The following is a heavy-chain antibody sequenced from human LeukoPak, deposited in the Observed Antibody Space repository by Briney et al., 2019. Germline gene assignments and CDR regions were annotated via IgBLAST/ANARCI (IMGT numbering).Heavy chain of an antibody. Sequence: PSETLSLTCTVSGYSISRGYYWAWIRQPPGKGLEWIGSINHSGRTYYNPSLKSRVTISVDTSKNQFSLKLSSVTAADTALYYCARADEYYDSSGQGIFDIWGQGTMVTVSS. CDR3: ARADEYYDSSGQGIFDI. CDR1: GYSISRGYY. J-gene: IGHJ3*02. CDR2: INHSGRT. V-gene: IGHV4-38-2*02. D-gene: IGHD3-22*01.